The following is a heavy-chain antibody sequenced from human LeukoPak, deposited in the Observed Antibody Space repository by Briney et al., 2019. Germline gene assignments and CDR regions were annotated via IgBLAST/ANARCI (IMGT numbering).Heavy chain of an antibody. Sequence: GGSLRLSCAAYGFTFSSYSMNWVRQAPGKGLEWVSYISSSSSTIYYADSVKGRFTISRDNAKNSLYLQINSLRAEDTAVYYCAREPPYYDILTGPDYWGQGTLVTVSS. V-gene: IGHV3-48*01. CDR2: ISSSSSTI. CDR1: GFTFSSYS. D-gene: IGHD3-9*01. CDR3: AREPPYYDILTGPDY. J-gene: IGHJ4*02.